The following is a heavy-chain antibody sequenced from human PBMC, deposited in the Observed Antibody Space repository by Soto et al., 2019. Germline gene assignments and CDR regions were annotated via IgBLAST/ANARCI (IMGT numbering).Heavy chain of an antibody. CDR2: ISGSGGST. D-gene: IGHD7-27*01. CDR3: ANLVGGGEPSYWGRYYFDY. J-gene: IGHJ4*02. CDR1: GFTFSSYA. V-gene: IGHV3-23*01. Sequence: GGSLRLSCAASGFTFSSYAMSWVRQAPGKGLEWVSAISGSGGSTYYADSVKGRFTISRDNSKNTLYLQMNSLRAEDTAVYYCANLVGGGEPSYWGRYYFDYWGQGTLVTGSS.